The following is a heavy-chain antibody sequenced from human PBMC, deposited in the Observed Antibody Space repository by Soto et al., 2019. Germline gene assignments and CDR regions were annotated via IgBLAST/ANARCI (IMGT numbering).Heavy chain of an antibody. CDR3: ARGQLRYFDWPGGFDP. J-gene: IGHJ5*02. D-gene: IGHD3-9*01. Sequence: GSLRLSCAASGFTVSSNYMSWVRQAPGKGLEWVSVIYSGGSTYYADSVKGRFTISRDNSKNTLYLQMNSLRAEDTAVYYCARGQLRYFDWPGGFDPWGQGTLVTV. CDR1: GFTVSSNY. CDR2: IYSGGST. V-gene: IGHV3-66*01.